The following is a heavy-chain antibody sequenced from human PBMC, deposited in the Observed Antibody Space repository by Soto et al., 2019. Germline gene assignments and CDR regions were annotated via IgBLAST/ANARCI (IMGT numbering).Heavy chain of an antibody. V-gene: IGHV5-10-1*01. D-gene: IGHD3-3*01. CDR3: ARDYDSFYGMDV. CDR1: GYSFTSYW. Sequence: GESLKISCKGSGYSFTSYWISWVRQMPGKGMEWMGRIDPSDSYTNYSPSFQGHVTISADKSISTAYLQWSSLKASDTAMYYCARDYDSFYGMDVWGQGTTVTVSS. J-gene: IGHJ6*02. CDR2: IDPSDSYT.